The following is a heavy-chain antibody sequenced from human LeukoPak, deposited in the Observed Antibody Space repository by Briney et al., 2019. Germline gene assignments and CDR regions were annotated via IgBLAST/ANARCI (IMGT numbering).Heavy chain of an antibody. CDR1: GFTFSSYA. Sequence: GGSLRLSCAASGFTFSSYAMSWVRQAPGKGLEWVSAISGSGGSTYYADSVKGRFTISRDNAKNSLYLQMNSLRAKDTAVYYCARAPRYFDWLLSDYYYGMDVWGQGTTVTVSS. CDR3: ARAPRYFDWLLSDYYYGMDV. D-gene: IGHD3-9*01. V-gene: IGHV3-23*01. J-gene: IGHJ6*02. CDR2: ISGSGGST.